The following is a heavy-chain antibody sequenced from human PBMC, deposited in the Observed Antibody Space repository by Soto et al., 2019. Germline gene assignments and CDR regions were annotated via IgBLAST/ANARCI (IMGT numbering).Heavy chain of an antibody. CDR3: ARINVSRQWLVPFDY. D-gene: IGHD6-19*01. Sequence: QLQLQESGPGLVKPSETLSLTCTVSGGSISSSSYYWGWIRQPPGKGLEWIGSIYYSGSTYYNPSLKSRVTISVDTSKNQFSLKLSSVTAADTAVYYCARINVSRQWLVPFDYWGQGTLVTVSS. J-gene: IGHJ4*02. V-gene: IGHV4-39*01. CDR2: IYYSGST. CDR1: GGSISSSSYY.